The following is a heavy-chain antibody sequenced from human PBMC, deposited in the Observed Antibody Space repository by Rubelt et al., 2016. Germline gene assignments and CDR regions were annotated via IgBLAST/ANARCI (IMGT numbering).Heavy chain of an antibody. J-gene: IGHJ4*02. CDR3: ARDLGRSGYASCSDY. Sequence: QVQLQESGPGLVKPSETLSLTCDVSGDSLSSFTLWNWLRQPPGKGLEWIGEIHRSGTTTYTPSLKSRVTIAMDHSKNQLSRRLTSMAAADTAVYYCARDLGRSGYASCSDYWGRGTLVTVSS. CDR1: GDSLSSFTL. CDR2: IHRSGTT. D-gene: IGHD5-12*01. V-gene: IGHV4/OR15-8*02.